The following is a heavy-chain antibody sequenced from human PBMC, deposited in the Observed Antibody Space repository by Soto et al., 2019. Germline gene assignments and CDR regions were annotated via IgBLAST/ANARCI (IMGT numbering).Heavy chain of an antibody. CDR1: GGSIGGDS. V-gene: IGHV4-59*01. CDR3: ARAGIVQVSYAMDV. Sequence: SETLSLTCTVSGGSIGGDSWSWIRHSPGKGLDFIGYIYHSGSTNYNPSLKSRVTISMDTSKNQFSLRLSSVTAADTAVYYCARAGIVQVSYAMDVWGQGTTVTVS. D-gene: IGHD2-8*01. J-gene: IGHJ6*02. CDR2: IYHSGST.